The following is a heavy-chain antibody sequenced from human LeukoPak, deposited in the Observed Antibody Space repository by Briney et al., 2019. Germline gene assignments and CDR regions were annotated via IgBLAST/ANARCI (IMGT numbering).Heavy chain of an antibody. CDR2: INSDGGGA. CDR1: GITFGNNW. J-gene: IGHJ5*02. Sequence: GGSLRLSRAASGITFGNNWMHWVRQGPGKGLVWISRINSDGGGAIYADSVKGRFTVSRDNAKNTLYLQMNSLRAEDTAVYYCARDVPHNWFDTWGQGTLVTVSS. CDR3: ARDVPHNWFDT. V-gene: IGHV3-74*01.